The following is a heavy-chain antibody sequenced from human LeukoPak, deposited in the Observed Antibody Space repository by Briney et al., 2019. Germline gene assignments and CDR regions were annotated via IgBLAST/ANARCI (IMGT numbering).Heavy chain of an antibody. J-gene: IGHJ4*02. V-gene: IGHV3-21*01. D-gene: IGHD3-22*01. Sequence: GGSLRLSCAASEFTFNSYSFNWIRQPPGGRLEWVSSISSGSTYIYYSDSVKGRFTVSRDNAKNSLFLQMNNLRAEDTAVYYCARDPFYYDAAGSDDYWSQGTLVTVSS. CDR1: EFTFNSYS. CDR2: ISSGSTYI. CDR3: ARDPFYYDAAGSDDY.